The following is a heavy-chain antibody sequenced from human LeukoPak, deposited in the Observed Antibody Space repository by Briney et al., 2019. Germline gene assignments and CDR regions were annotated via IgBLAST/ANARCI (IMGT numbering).Heavy chain of an antibody. V-gene: IGHV3-74*01. Sequence: GSLRLSCAASGFTFSSYWMYWVRQAPGKGLVWVSRINSDGKTTNYADSVKGRFTISRDNAKNTLYLQMNSPRAEDTAVYYCTRDITLTRGGRSDYWGQGTLVTVSA. CDR2: INSDGKTT. CDR1: GFTFSSYW. D-gene: IGHD3-10*01. CDR3: TRDITLTRGGRSDY. J-gene: IGHJ4*02.